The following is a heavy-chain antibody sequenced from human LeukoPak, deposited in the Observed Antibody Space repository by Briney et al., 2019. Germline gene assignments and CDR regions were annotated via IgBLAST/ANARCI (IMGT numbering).Heavy chain of an antibody. CDR1: GYTFTSYG. V-gene: IGHV1-18*01. CDR3: GRSMDSSTSRLIEY. CDR2: ISVYKGNT. Sequence: GASVKVSCKASGYTFTSYGISWVRQSPGQGLEWMGWISVYKGNTNYAQKLQGRVTMTPDTSTSTVYMELRSLRSDDTAVYYCGRSMDSSTSRLIEYWGQGTLVTVSS. J-gene: IGHJ4*02. D-gene: IGHD6-6*01.